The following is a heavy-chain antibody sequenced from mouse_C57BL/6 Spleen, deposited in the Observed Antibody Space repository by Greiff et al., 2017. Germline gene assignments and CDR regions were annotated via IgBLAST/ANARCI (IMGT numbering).Heavy chain of an antibody. J-gene: IGHJ4*01. CDR3: ARRMITTVMDY. CDR2: ISSGSSTI. CDR1: GFTFSDYG. D-gene: IGHD2-4*01. Sequence: EVQRVESGGGLVKPGGSLKLSCAASGFTFSDYGMHWVRQAPGKGLEWVAYISSGSSTIYYADTVKGRFTISRDNAKNTLCLQMTSLRSEDTAMYYWARRMITTVMDYWGQGTSVTVSS. V-gene: IGHV5-17*01.